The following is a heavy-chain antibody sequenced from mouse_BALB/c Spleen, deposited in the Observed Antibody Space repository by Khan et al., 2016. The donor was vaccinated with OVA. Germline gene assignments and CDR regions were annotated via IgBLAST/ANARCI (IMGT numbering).Heavy chain of an antibody. CDR1: GYTFTDNE. CDR3: TRYERLRFAY. Sequence: VQLQESGAELVRPGASVKLSCKAFGYTFTDNEMHWVKQTPVHGLEWIGAIHPGSGGTAYNQKFKGKATLTADKSSSTAYMELSSLTSEDSAVCDSTRYERLRFAYWGQGTLVTVSA. CDR2: IHPGSGGT. V-gene: IGHV1-15*01. D-gene: IGHD2-3*01. J-gene: IGHJ3*01.